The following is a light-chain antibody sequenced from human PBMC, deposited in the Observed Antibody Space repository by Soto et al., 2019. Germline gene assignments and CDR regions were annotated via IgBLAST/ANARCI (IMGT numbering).Light chain of an antibody. V-gene: IGKV3-20*01. CDR1: QSVSSSY. CDR3: QQYGSSPPWT. J-gene: IGKJ1*01. Sequence: VWTQNKGTLSLSPGERATLSCRASQSVSSSYLAWYQQKPGQAPRLLIYGAASRATGIPDRFSGSGSGTDFTLTISRLEPEDFAVYYCQQYGSSPPWTFGQGTIVDIK. CDR2: GAA.